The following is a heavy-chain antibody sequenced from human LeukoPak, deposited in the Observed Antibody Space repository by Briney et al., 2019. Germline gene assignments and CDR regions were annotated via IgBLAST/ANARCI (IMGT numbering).Heavy chain of an antibody. J-gene: IGHJ4*02. CDR1: GYTFTGYY. Sequence: ASVKVSCKASGYTFTGYYMHWVRQAPGQGLEWMGWINPNSGGTNYAQKFQGRVTMTRDTSISTAYMELSRLRSDDTAVYYCARVSPLIAGAGDFDYWGQGTLATVSS. CDR3: ARVSPLIAGAGDFDY. D-gene: IGHD6-19*01. V-gene: IGHV1-2*02. CDR2: INPNSGGT.